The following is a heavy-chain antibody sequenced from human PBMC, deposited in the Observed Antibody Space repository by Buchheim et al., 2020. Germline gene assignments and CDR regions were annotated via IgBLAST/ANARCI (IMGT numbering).Heavy chain of an antibody. CDR3: AKDLYSYAYGCFDY. V-gene: IGHV3-23*01. CDR1: GFTFSNYA. J-gene: IGHJ4*02. D-gene: IGHD3-16*01. CDR2: ISDSGDST. Sequence: EGQLLESGGVLVQPGESLRLSCAASGFTFSNYAMSWVRQAPGKGLEWVSAISDSGDSTYYADSVKGRFTLSRDNSKNTLFPQMNSLRAEDTALYYCAKDLYSYAYGCFDYWGQGAL.